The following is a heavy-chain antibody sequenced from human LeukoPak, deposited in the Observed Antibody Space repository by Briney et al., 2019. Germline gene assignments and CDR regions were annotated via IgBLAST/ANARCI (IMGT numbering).Heavy chain of an antibody. CDR3: ATRRVGATHFDY. J-gene: IGHJ4*02. Sequence: SETLSLTCTVSGGSISSYCWSWIRQPPGKGLEWIGYIYYSGSTNYNPSLKSRVTISVDTSKNQFSLKLSSVTAADTAVYYCATRRVGATHFDYWGQGTLVTVSS. CDR1: GGSISSYC. CDR2: IYYSGST. V-gene: IGHV4-59*08. D-gene: IGHD1-26*01.